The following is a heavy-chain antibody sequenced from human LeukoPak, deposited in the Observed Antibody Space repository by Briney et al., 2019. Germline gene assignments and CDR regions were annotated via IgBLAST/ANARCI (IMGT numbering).Heavy chain of an antibody. D-gene: IGHD2-2*01. CDR3: ARDAKEVDSTSCCYFDY. CDR1: GYTFTSYY. J-gene: IGHJ4*02. CDR2: INPSGGST. Sequence: ASVKVSCKASGYTFTSYYMHWVRQAPGQGLEWMGIINPSGGSTSYAQKFQGRVTMTRDTSTSTVYMELSSLRSEDTAVYYCARDAKEVDSTSCCYFDYWGQGTLVTVSS. V-gene: IGHV1-46*01.